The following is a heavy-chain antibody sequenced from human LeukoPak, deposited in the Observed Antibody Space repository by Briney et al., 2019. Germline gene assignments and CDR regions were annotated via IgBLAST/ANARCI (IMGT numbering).Heavy chain of an antibody. CDR2: IYYSGST. D-gene: IGHD3-22*01. Sequence: SETLSLTCTVSGGSISSYYWSWIRQPPGKGLEWIGYIYYSGSTNYNPSLKSRVTISVDTSKNQFSLKLSSVTAADTAVYYCARGSLYDSSGYLFDYWGQGTLVTVSS. V-gene: IGHV4-59*01. CDR1: GGSISSYY. CDR3: ARGSLYDSSGYLFDY. J-gene: IGHJ4*02.